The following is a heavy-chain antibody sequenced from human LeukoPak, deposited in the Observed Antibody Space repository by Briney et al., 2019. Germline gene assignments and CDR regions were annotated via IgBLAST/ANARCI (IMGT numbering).Heavy chain of an antibody. V-gene: IGHV4-39*01. Sequence: PSETLSLTCTVSGGSISGSNYYWGWIRQPPGKGLEWIGSIYYSGSTYYNPSLKSRVTIFVDTSKNQFSLKLNSVTAADTAVYYCARGRDGYNFLNRGEYYYFDYWGQGTLVTVSS. J-gene: IGHJ4*02. CDR3: ARGRDGYNFLNRGEYYYFDY. CDR2: IYYSGST. CDR1: GGSISGSNYY. D-gene: IGHD5-24*01.